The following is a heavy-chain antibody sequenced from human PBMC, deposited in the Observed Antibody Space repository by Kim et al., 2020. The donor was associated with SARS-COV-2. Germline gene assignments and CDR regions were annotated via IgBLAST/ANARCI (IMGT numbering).Heavy chain of an antibody. D-gene: IGHD5-12*01. J-gene: IGHJ4*02. V-gene: IGHV3-13*01. Sequence: GGSLRLSCAASGFAFSTYDMHWVRHRAGEGLEWVSTIGTTANTYYRGPVEGRFTISRDDAKNALYSQMDRLRAEDTDVSYCTRVKGYSGNGYFDYWGQG. CDR2: IGTTANT. CDR3: TRVKGYSGNGYFDY. CDR1: GFAFSTYD.